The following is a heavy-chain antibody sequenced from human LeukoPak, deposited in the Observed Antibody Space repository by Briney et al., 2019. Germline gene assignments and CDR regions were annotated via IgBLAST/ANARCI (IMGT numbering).Heavy chain of an antibody. CDR3: TTDSQRAYSGYGPGKYYYYMDV. D-gene: IGHD5-12*01. Sequence: GGSLRLSCAASGFTFSNAWMSWVRQAPGKGLEWVGRIKSKTDGGTTDYAAPVKGRFTISRDDSKNTLYLQMNSLKTEDTAVYYCTTDSQRAYSGYGPGKYYYYMDVWGKGTTVTISS. V-gene: IGHV3-15*01. J-gene: IGHJ6*03. CDR2: IKSKTDGGTT. CDR1: GFTFSNAW.